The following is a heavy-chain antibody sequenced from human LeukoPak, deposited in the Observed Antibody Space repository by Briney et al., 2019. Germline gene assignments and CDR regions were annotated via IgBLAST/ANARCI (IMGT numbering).Heavy chain of an antibody. CDR1: GFTFSSYG. CDR3: AKDPQLWYYYYYYGMDV. Sequence: PGGSLRLSCAASGFTFSSYGMHWVRQAPGKGLEWVAVIWYDGSNKYYADSVRGRFTISRDNSQNTLYLQMNSLRAEDTAVYYCAKDPQLWYYYYYYGMDVWGQGTTVTVSS. CDR2: IWYDGSNK. J-gene: IGHJ6*02. V-gene: IGHV3-30*02. D-gene: IGHD5-18*01.